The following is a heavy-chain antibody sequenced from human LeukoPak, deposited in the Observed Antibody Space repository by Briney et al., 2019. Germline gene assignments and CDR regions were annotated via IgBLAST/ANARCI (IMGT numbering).Heavy chain of an antibody. CDR2: VYTSGST. CDR1: GASISSYY. J-gene: IGHJ4*02. D-gene: IGHD6-13*01. CDR3: ARDGVENSSWYPLDS. Sequence: SETLSLTCTVSGASISSYYWSWVRQPAGEGLEWIGRVYTSGSTNYKPSLKSRVTMSVDTSKNQFSLKLTSVTAADTAVYYCARDGVENSSWYPLDSWGPGTLVTVSS. V-gene: IGHV4-4*07.